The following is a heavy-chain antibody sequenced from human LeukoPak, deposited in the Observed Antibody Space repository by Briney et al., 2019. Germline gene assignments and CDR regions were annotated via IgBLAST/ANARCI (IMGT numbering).Heavy chain of an antibody. V-gene: IGHV4-38-2*01. Sequence: SETLSLTCAVSGYSISSGYYWGWIRQPPGKGLEWIGSIYHSGSTYYNPSLKSRVTISVDTSKNQFSLKLSSVTAADTAVYYCARQSRITMIVVVRVGPMDVWGKGTTVTVSS. CDR3: ARQSRITMIVVVRVGPMDV. D-gene: IGHD3-22*01. J-gene: IGHJ6*03. CDR2: IYHSGST. CDR1: GYSISSGYY.